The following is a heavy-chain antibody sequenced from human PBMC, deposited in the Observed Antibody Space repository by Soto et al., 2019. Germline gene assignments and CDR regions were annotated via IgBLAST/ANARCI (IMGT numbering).Heavy chain of an antibody. Sequence: QVQLVQSGAEVEKPGASVRVSCKTSGYTFTAYYIHWVRQAPGRGLEWMGWINPNSGVANYAQNFQGRVTMTRETTISTGYLDLSKMRSEDTTVYYCARQGSGTEYPQYFFYGMAVWGQGTTAAAAS. D-gene: IGHD6-19*01. CDR2: INPNSGVA. CDR3: ARQGSGTEYPQYFFYGMAV. J-gene: IGHJ6*02. CDR1: GYTFTAYY. V-gene: IGHV1-2*02.